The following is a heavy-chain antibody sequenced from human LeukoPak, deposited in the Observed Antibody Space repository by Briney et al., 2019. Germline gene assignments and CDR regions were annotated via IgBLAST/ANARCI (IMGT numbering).Heavy chain of an antibody. V-gene: IGHV3-7*04. CDR2: IKPDGSEK. Sequence: PGGSLRLPCAASGFTFSTYWMGWVRQAPGKGLEWVAKIKPDGSEKDHVDSVKGRFTISRDNSKNTLDLQMNSLRPEDTAVYYCAKEFSATPRAAAQTGDAFDVWGQGTMVTVSS. D-gene: IGHD7-27*01. CDR3: AKEFSATPRAAAQTGDAFDV. J-gene: IGHJ3*01. CDR1: GFTFSTYW.